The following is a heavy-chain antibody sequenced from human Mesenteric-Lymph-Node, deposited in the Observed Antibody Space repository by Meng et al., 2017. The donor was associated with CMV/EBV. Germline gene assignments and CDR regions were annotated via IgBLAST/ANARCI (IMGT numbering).Heavy chain of an antibody. D-gene: IGHD3-9*01. CDR3: ARVFDILTGYPYDY. CDR2: INPNSGGT. V-gene: IGHV1-2*06. J-gene: IGHJ4*02. CDR1: GYTFTGYY. Sequence: KAYGYTFTGYYMHWVRQAPGQGLEWMGRINPNSGGTNYAQKFQGRVTMTRDTSISTAYMELSRLRSDDTAVYYCARVFDILTGYPYDYWGQGTLVTVSS.